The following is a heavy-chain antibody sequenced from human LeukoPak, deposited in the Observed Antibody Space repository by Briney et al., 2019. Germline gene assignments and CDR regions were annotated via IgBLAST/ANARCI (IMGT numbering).Heavy chain of an antibody. D-gene: IGHD1-14*01. Sequence: GGSLRLSRAASGFTFSSYGMHWVRQAPGKGLEWVAVIWYDGSKEYYADSVKGRFTISRDNSKNTLYLQMNSLRGEDTAVYYCTRGVGHNPFFDIWGQGTTVTV. CDR2: IWYDGSKE. V-gene: IGHV3-33*01. J-gene: IGHJ3*02. CDR3: TRGVGHNPFFDI. CDR1: GFTFSSYG.